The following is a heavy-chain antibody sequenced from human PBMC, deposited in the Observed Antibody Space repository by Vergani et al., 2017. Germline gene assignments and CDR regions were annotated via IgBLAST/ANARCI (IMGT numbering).Heavy chain of an antibody. Sequence: QLQLQESGPGLVTPSETRSLTCTVSGSSISSSSYYWGWIRQPPGKGLEWIGSIYYSGSTYYNPSLKSRVTISVDTSKNQFPLKLSSVTAADTAVYYCARLVTGSPSLYGSGSYFGDWFDPWGQGTLVTVSS. J-gene: IGHJ5*02. CDR1: GSSISSSSYY. V-gene: IGHV4-39*01. CDR2: IYYSGST. CDR3: ARLVTGSPSLYGSGSYFGDWFDP. D-gene: IGHD3-10*01.